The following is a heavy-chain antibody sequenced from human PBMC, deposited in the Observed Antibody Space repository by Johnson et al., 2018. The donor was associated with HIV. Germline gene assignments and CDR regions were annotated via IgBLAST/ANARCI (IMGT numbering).Heavy chain of an antibody. V-gene: IGHV3-30*02. D-gene: IGHD5-18*01. J-gene: IGHJ3*02. CDR1: GFTFSSYG. CDR3: ARLPSGYNRDVFNI. Sequence: QVQLVESGGGVVQPGGSLRLSCAASGFTFSSYGMHWVRQAPGKGLEWVAFIRYDGSNKYYADSVKGRFTISRDNSKNTLYLQMNSRRAEDTAVYYCARLPSGYNRDVFNIWGHGTMVTVSS. CDR2: IRYDGSNK.